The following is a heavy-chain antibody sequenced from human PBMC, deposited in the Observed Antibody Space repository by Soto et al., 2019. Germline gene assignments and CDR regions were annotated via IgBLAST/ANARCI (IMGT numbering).Heavy chain of an antibody. CDR2: INHSGST. D-gene: IGHD3-10*01. CDR1: GGSFSGYY. V-gene: IGHV4-34*01. J-gene: IGHJ6*02. Sequence: PSETLSLTCAVYGGSFSGYYWSWIRQPPGKGLEWIGEINHSGSTNYNPSLKSRVTTSVDTSKNQFSLKLSSVTAADTAVYYCARGGVTMVRGAITKHYYYYYGMDVWGQGTTVTVSS. CDR3: ARGGVTMVRGAITKHYYYYYGMDV.